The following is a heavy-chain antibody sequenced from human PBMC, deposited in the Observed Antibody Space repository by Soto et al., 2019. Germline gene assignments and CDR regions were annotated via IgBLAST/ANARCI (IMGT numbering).Heavy chain of an antibody. J-gene: IGHJ6*02. V-gene: IGHV3-23*01. D-gene: IGHD6-6*01. CDR2: ISGSGGST. CDR3: ARIAARPLVYYYYGMDV. Sequence: EVQLLESGGGLVQPGGSLRLSCAAAGCTFSSYAMSWVPQAPGKGLEWVSAISGSGGSTYYADSVKGRFTISRDNPKNTLYPQLTSLRGEDTAVYYCARIAARPLVYYYYGMDVWGQGTTVPVSS. CDR1: GCTFSSYA.